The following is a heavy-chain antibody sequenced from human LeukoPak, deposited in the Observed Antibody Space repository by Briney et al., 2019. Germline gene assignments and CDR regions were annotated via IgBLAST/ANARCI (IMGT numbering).Heavy chain of an antibody. CDR1: GGSFSGYY. CDR2: INHSGST. V-gene: IGHV4-34*01. Sequence: LETLSLTCAVYGGSFSGYYWSWIRQPPGKGLEWIGEINHSGSTNYNPSLKSRVTISVDTSKNQFSLKLSSVTAADTAVYYCARSAKYYYDSSGYYLPYYYYGMDVWGQGTTVTVSS. J-gene: IGHJ6*02. D-gene: IGHD3-22*01. CDR3: ARSAKYYYDSSGYYLPYYYYGMDV.